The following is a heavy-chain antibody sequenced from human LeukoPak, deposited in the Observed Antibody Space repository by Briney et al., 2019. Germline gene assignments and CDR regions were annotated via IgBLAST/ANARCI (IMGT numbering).Heavy chain of an antibody. D-gene: IGHD2-2*01. CDR3: ARDSGCSSISCYAGSFDP. J-gene: IGHJ5*02. CDR1: GLTFSNYV. Sequence: PGRSLRLSCVASGLTFSNYVLHWVRQAPGKGLEWVAVISFDGSSKYYADSVKGRFTISRDNSKNTMYLQMNSLRAEDTAVYYCARDSGCSSISCYAGSFDPWGQGTLVTVSS. V-gene: IGHV3-30*01. CDR2: ISFDGSSK.